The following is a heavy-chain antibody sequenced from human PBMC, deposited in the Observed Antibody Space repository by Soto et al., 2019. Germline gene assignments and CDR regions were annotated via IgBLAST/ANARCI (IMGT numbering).Heavy chain of an antibody. V-gene: IGHV3-15*07. J-gene: IGHJ4*02. CDR2: IISKTNGGTT. D-gene: IGHD2-15*01. CDR3: AHRPSYCSGGSCYSGFDY. Sequence: PGGSLRLSCAASGFTFSNAWMNWVRQAPGKGLEWVGRIISKTNGGTTDYAAPVKGRFTISRDDSENTLYLQMNSLKTEDTATYYCAHRPSYCSGGSCYSGFDYWGQGTLVTVSS. CDR1: GFTFSNAW.